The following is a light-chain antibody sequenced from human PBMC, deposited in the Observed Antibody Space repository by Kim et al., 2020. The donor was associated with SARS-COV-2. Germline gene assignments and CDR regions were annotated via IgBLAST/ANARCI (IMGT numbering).Light chain of an antibody. J-gene: IGLJ3*02. CDR1: SLRSYY. V-gene: IGLV3-19*01. Sequence: SSELTQDPAVSVALGQTVRITCQGDSLRSYYASWYQQKPGQAPVLVIYGKHNRPSGIPDRFSCSSSGNTASFTIPGAQAEDEADYSFNFRASSGNSRVF. CDR2: GKH. CDR3: NFRASSGNSRV.